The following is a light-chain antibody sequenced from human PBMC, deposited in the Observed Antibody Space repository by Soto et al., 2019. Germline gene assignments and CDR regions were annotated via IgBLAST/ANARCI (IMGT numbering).Light chain of an antibody. CDR2: DVS. J-gene: IGLJ1*01. CDR1: SSDVGGYNS. Sequence: QAVLTQPASVSGSHGQSITISCTGTSSDVGGYNSVSWYQHHPGKAPKLMIFDVSDRPSGVSSRFSGSKSGNTASLTISGLQDEDEADYYCSSYTTSSTPHYVFGPGTKV. V-gene: IGLV2-14*03. CDR3: SSYTTSSTPHYV.